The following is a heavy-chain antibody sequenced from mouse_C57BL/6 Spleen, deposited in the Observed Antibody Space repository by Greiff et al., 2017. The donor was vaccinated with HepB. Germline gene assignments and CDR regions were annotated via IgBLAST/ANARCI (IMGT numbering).Heavy chain of an antibody. D-gene: IGHD2-10*01. Sequence: VQLKESGAELVRPGASVKLSCTASGFNIKDDYMHWVKQRPEQGLEWIGWIDPENGDTEYASKFQGKATITADTSSNTAYLQLSSLTSEDAAFYYCTAGAYCGFAYWGQGTLVTVSA. CDR2: IDPENGDT. V-gene: IGHV14-4*01. J-gene: IGHJ3*01. CDR3: TAGAYCGFAY. CDR1: GFNIKDDY.